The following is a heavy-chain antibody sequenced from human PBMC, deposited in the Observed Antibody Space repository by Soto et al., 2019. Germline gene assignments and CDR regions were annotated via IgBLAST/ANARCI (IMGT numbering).Heavy chain of an antibody. V-gene: IGHV2-5*02. J-gene: IGHJ5*02. Sequence: SGPTLVKPTQTLTLTCTFSGFSLSTSGVGVDWIRQPPGKALEWLALIYWDDDKRYSPSLKSRLTITKDTSKNQVVLTMTNMDPVDTATYYCAHSPTCRVPNYYDSSGCNWFDPWGQGTLVTVSS. CDR3: AHSPTCRVPNYYDSSGCNWFDP. CDR1: GFSLSTSGVG. CDR2: IYWDDDK. D-gene: IGHD3-22*01.